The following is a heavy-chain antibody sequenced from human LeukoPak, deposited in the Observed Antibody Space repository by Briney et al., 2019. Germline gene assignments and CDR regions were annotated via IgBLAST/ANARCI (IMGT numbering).Heavy chain of an antibody. CDR2: IYYSGST. CDR3: ARTVEMATIRD. J-gene: IGHJ4*02. V-gene: IGHV4-59*01. Sequence: PSETLSLTCTVSGGSISRYYWSWIRQPPGKGLEWIGYIYYSGSTNYNPSLKRRVTISVDTSKNQFSLKLSSVTPANPPVYSVARTVEMATIRDWGQGTLVTVSS. CDR1: GGSISRYY. D-gene: IGHD5-24*01.